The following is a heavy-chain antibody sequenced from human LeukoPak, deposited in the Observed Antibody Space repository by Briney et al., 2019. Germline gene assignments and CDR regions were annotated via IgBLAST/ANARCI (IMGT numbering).Heavy chain of an antibody. D-gene: IGHD4-17*01. CDR3: ARDYYGDFYFDY. CDR1: GGPISSYY. V-gene: IGHV4-59*01. CDR2: IYYSGST. Sequence: SETLSLTCTVSGGPISSYYWSWIRQPPGKGLEWIGYIYYSGSTNYNPSLKSRVSISVDTSKNQFSLKLSSVTAADTAVYYCARDYYGDFYFDYWGQGTLVTVSS. J-gene: IGHJ4*02.